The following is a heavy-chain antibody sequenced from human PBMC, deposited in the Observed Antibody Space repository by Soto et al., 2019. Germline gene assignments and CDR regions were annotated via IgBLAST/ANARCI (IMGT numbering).Heavy chain of an antibody. CDR2: ISAYNGNT. CDR3: ARDDFGVVSNFDY. D-gene: IGHD3-3*01. Sequence: ASATVSYQASGYTFTSYGISWVRQAPGQGLEWMGWISAYNGNTNYAHKLQGKITMTTDTSTSTAYMELRSLRSDDAAVWYGARDDFGVVSNFDYWGQGTLVTVSS. CDR1: GYTFTSYG. V-gene: IGHV1-18*04. J-gene: IGHJ4*02.